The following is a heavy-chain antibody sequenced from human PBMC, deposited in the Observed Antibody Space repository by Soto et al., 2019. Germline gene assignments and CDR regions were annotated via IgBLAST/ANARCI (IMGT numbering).Heavy chain of an antibody. CDR2: ISGSGGST. CDR3: AKDFREIRVRVTMIMPSY. CDR1: GFTFSSYA. Sequence: GGSLRLSCAASGFTFSSYAMSWVRQAPGKGLEWVSAISGSGGSTYYADSVKGRFTISRDNSKNTLYLQMNSLRAEDTAVYYCAKDFREIRVRVTMIMPSYWGQGTLVTVSS. V-gene: IGHV3-23*01. J-gene: IGHJ4*02. D-gene: IGHD3-22*01.